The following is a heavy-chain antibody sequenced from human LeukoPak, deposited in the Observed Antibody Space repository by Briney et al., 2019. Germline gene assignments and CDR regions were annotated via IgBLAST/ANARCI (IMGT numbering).Heavy chain of an antibody. Sequence: SVKVSCNASGDIFNSYSVSWVRPAPGQGLEWMGGIIPIFGSTNYAQKFQGRVTITTDQSTRTAYMELNSLSSDDTAVYYCARVGRSRGSLPNSYYYMDVWGKGTTVTVSS. D-gene: IGHD1-26*01. CDR3: ARVGRSRGSLPNSYYYMDV. V-gene: IGHV1-69*05. J-gene: IGHJ6*03. CDR2: IIPIFGST. CDR1: GDIFNSYS.